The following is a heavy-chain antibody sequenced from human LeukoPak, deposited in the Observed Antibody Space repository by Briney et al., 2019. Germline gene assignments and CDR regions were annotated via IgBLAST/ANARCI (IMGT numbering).Heavy chain of an antibody. CDR1: GGTFSGYY. CDR3: AREIPSRYFDL. D-gene: IGHD2-2*01. J-gene: IGHJ2*01. CDR2: INNSGST. Sequence: PSWTLSLTRAVYGGTFSGYYWSWIRQPPWKGLEWIGEINNSGSTHYTPSLKSRVTLSVDTSKNQFSLKLSSVTAADTAVYYCAREIPSRYFDLWGRGTLVTVSS. V-gene: IGHV4-34*01.